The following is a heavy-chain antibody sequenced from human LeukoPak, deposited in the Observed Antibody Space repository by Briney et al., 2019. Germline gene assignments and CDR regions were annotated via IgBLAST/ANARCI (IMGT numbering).Heavy chain of an antibody. CDR2: IKSKTDGGTA. Sequence: GGSLRLSCVASGFIFSNAWVSWVRQAPGKGLEWVGHIKSKTDGGTADYVAPVKGRFTISRDDSKNTLYLQMNSLKIEDTAVYYCTTDRHTAMVQFDYWGQGTLVTVSS. V-gene: IGHV3-15*01. D-gene: IGHD5-18*01. CDR1: GFIFSNAW. CDR3: TTDRHTAMVQFDY. J-gene: IGHJ4*02.